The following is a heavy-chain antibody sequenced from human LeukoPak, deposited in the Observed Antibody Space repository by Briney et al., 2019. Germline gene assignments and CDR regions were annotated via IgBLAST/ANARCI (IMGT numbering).Heavy chain of an antibody. CDR1: GYTFTSYY. J-gene: IGHJ5*02. CDR3: ARGNEEGYCSSTSCSALIDP. Sequence: GASVKVSCKASGYTFTSYYMHWVRQAPGQGLEWMGIINPSGGSTSYAQKFQGRVTMTRDTSTSTVYMELSSLSSEDTAVYYCARGNEEGYCSSTSCSALIDPWGQGTLVTVSS. V-gene: IGHV1-46*01. D-gene: IGHD2-2*01. CDR2: INPSGGST.